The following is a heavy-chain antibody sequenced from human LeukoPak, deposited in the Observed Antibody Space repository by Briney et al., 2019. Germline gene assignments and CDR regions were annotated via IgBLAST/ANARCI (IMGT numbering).Heavy chain of an antibody. CDR2: INHSGST. J-gene: IGHJ4*02. CDR1: GGSFSGYY. Sequence: PSETLSLTCAVYGGSFSGYYWSWIRQPPGKGLEWIGEINHSGSTNYNPSLKSRVTISVDTSKNQFSLKLSSVTAADTAVYYCAKDRSTSNILTGYQDKWGQGTLVTVSS. D-gene: IGHD3-9*01. V-gene: IGHV4-34*01. CDR3: AKDRSTSNILTGYQDK.